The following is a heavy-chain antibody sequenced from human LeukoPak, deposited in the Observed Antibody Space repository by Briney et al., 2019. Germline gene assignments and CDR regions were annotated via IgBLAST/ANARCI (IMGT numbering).Heavy chain of an antibody. CDR1: GYSFTASW. Sequence: GESLKISCKGSGYSFTASWIAWVRQMPGRGLEYMGIIYPGDSDTRYSPSFQGQVTISADKSSNTAYLQWSRLKASDTALYFCARHGLPLDGILTGFPHPTDHWGQGTLVTVSS. CDR2: IYPGDSDT. CDR3: ARHGLPLDGILTGFPHPTDH. J-gene: IGHJ4*02. V-gene: IGHV5-51*01. D-gene: IGHD3-9*01.